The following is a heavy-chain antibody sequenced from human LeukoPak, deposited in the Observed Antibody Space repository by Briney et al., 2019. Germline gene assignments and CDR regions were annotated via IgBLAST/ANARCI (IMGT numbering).Heavy chain of an antibody. CDR3: ARDRCSGGSCYFANWFDT. D-gene: IGHD2-15*01. Sequence: GASVKVSCKASGYTFTSYGISWVRQAPGQGLEWMGWISAYNGNTNYAQKLQGRVTMTTDTSTSTAYMELRSLRSDDTAVYYCARDRCSGGSCYFANWFDTWGQGTLVTVSS. CDR2: ISAYNGNT. CDR1: GYTFTSYG. V-gene: IGHV1-18*01. J-gene: IGHJ5*02.